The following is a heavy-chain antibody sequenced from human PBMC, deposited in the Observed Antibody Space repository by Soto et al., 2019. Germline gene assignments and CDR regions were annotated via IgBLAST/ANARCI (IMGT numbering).Heavy chain of an antibody. CDR3: ARGRRGRIAARLYYFEY. D-gene: IGHD6-13*01. Sequence: PSETLSLTCAFYVGSFSGYYWSCIRQPPGKGLEWIGEINHSGSTNYNPSLKSRVTISVDTSKNQFSLKLSSVTAADTAVYYCARGRRGRIAARLYYFEYWGQGTPVTVSS. CDR2: INHSGST. V-gene: IGHV4-34*01. J-gene: IGHJ4*02. CDR1: VGSFSGYY.